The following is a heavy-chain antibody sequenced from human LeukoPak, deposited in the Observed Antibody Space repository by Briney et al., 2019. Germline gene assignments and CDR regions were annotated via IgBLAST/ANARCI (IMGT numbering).Heavy chain of an antibody. CDR1: GFTVSSNY. D-gene: IGHD3-16*02. CDR2: IYSGGST. CDR3: ARDGGGYLFDY. V-gene: IGHV3-53*01. Sequence: SGGSLRLSCAASGFTVSSNYMSWVRQAPGKGLEWVSVIYSGGSTYYADSVKGRFTISRDNSKNTLYLQMNSLRAEDTAVYYCARDGGGYLFDYWGQGTLVTVSS. J-gene: IGHJ4*02.